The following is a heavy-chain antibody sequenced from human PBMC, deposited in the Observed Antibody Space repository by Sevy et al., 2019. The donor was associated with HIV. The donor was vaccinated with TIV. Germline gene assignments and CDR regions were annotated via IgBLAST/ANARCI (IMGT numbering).Heavy chain of an antibody. Sequence: GGSLRLSCAASGFSFSSNSMVWVRQAPGKGLEWISYISGGSVTIYYPDSVKGRFTISRDNAKKSVYLEMNSLRVEDTAVYYCARDWWDSYGYHWLDPWGQGTLVTVSS. CDR3: ARDWWDSYGYHWLDP. J-gene: IGHJ5*02. V-gene: IGHV3-48*01. CDR1: GFSFSSNS. CDR2: ISGGSVTI. D-gene: IGHD5-18*01.